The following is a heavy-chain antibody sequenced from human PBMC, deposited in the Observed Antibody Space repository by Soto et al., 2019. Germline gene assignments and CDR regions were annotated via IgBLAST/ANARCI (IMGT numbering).Heavy chain of an antibody. CDR1: GYTLTELS. J-gene: IGHJ4*02. D-gene: IGHD3-16*01. CDR3: ATDSMIPFGGVYIDC. Sequence: ASVKVSCKVSGYTLTELSMHWVRQAPGKGLEWMGGFDPEDGETIYAQKFQGRVTMTEDTSTDTAYMELSSLRSEDTAVYYCATDSMIPFGGVYIDCWGQGTLVTVSS. V-gene: IGHV1-24*01. CDR2: FDPEDGET.